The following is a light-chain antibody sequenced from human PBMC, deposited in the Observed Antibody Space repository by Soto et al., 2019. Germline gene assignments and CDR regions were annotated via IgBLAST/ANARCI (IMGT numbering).Light chain of an antibody. V-gene: IGKV3-11*01. Sequence: ETVLTQSPAILSLSPGEGATLFCRASQSISRYLAWYQQNPGQAPRLLIYDASNRATGTPARFSGSGSGTDFTLTIRSLEPEDFAVYYCQQRSNWPPITFGQGTRLEI. CDR2: DAS. J-gene: IGKJ5*01. CDR1: QSISRY. CDR3: QQRSNWPPIT.